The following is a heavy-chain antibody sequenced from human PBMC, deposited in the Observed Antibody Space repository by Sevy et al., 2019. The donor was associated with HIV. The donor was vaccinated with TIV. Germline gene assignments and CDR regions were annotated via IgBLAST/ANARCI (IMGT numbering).Heavy chain of an antibody. V-gene: IGHV3-30*03. CDR3: ATTRTY. J-gene: IGHJ4*02. CDR2: MSYDGSRK. Sequence: GGSLRLSCAASGFSFSIHGMHWVRQAPGKGLEWVAVMSYDGSRKYYADSVKGRFTISRDNSKNTLFLQMNSLKTEDTAVYYCATTRTYWGQGTLVTVSS. CDR1: GFSFSIHG. D-gene: IGHD1-1*01.